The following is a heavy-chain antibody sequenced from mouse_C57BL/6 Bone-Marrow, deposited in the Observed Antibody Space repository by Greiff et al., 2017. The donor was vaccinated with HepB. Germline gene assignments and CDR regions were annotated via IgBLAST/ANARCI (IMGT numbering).Heavy chain of an antibody. CDR1: GYTFTSYW. D-gene: IGHD2-3*01. CDR2: IYPNSGST. J-gene: IGHJ3*01. Sequence: QVQLKQPGAELVKPGASVKLSCKASGYTFTSYWMHWVKQRPGQGLEWIGMIYPNSGSTNYNEKFKSKATLTVDKSSSTAYMQLSSLTSEDSAVYYCARAGWLTAWFAYWGQGTLVTVSA. V-gene: IGHV1-64*01. CDR3: ARAGWLTAWFAY.